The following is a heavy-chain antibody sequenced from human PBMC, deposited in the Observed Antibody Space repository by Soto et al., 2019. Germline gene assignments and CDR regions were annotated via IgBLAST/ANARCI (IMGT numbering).Heavy chain of an antibody. V-gene: IGHV3-9*01. CDR2: ISWNSGII. D-gene: IGHD4-17*01. CDR1: GFTFDDYA. CDR3: AKNYGDYDYYYYGMDV. Sequence: EVQLVESGGGLVQPGRSLRLSCAASGFTFDDYAMHWVRQAPGKGLEWVSGISWNSGIIGYADSVKGRITISRDNAKNSLYLQMTSLRAEDTALYYCAKNYGDYDYYYYGMDVRGQGTTVTVSS. J-gene: IGHJ6*02.